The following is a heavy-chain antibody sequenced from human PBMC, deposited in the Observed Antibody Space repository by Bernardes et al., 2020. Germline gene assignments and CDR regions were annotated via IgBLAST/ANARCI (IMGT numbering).Heavy chain of an antibody. D-gene: IGHD1-1*01. V-gene: IGHV3-33*06. Sequence: GGSLRLSCAAFGFTFSSHGMHWVRQAPGKGLEWVAVIWHDGRNENYVDSVKGRFTISRDNSKNTLYLQMNSLRADDTAVYYCAKVGGRDASGTFSHYYYYMDVWGTGTTVTVSS. J-gene: IGHJ6*03. CDR1: GFTFSSHG. CDR3: AKVGGRDASGTFSHYYYYMDV. CDR2: IWHDGRNE.